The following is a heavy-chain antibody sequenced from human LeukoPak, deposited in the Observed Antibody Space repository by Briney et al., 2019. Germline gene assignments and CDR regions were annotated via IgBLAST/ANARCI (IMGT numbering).Heavy chain of an antibody. V-gene: IGHV3-23*01. CDR2: ISGSGGRT. CDR1: GFSFNRYA. J-gene: IGHJ3*02. Sequence: TGGSLRLSCAASGFSFNRYAVAWVRQAPGKGLEWVSSISGSGGRTFFADSVKGRFTVSRDNSVFLQMNSLRAEDTAVYYCAREEIWGQGTMVTVSS. CDR3: AREEI.